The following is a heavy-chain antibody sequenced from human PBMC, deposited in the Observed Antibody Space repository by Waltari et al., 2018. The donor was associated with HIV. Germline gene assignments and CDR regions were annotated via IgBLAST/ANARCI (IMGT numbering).Heavy chain of an antibody. J-gene: IGHJ5*02. Sequence: EVLLVVSGGGLVKPGGSLRLSCAASGLTFRYYSMNWVRQAPGKGLKWVSSISRDSTYIYYADSVKGRFTISRDNAKNSLYLQMNSLRAEDTAVYYCARGGEGTYGDLWGQGTLVTVSS. V-gene: IGHV3-21*01. D-gene: IGHD3-16*01. CDR2: ISRDSTYI. CDR1: GLTFRYYS. CDR3: ARGGEGTYGDL.